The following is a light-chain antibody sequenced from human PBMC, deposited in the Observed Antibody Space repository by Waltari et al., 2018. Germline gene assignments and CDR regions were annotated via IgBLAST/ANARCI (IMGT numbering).Light chain of an antibody. CDR2: LVS. CDR1: QSLLHSSGYTF. V-gene: IGKV2-28*01. J-gene: IGKJ1*01. CDR3: MQARQTPWT. Sequence: DIVMTQSPRFLPVTPGEPASISCRSSQSLLHSSGYTFLDWYLQKPGQSPQLLIYLVSNRASGVPDRFSGSGSGTDFTLKISRVEAEDVGGYYCMQARQTPWTFGQGTKVEIK.